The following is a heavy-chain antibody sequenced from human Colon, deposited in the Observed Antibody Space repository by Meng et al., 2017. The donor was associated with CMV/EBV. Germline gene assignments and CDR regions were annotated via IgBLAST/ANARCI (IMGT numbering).Heavy chain of an antibody. D-gene: IGHD3-10*01. CDR3: VYKYRGRRFGGWFDP. CDR2: IYCNDDK. J-gene: IGHJ5*02. Sequence: TMTDSGHTLLKPTTTPTHTCTFSEFSLSTSEVGVGWIRQHPRKALVWLALIYCNDDKHYSPSLKSRLTITTDTSKNQVVLTMTNMYPVDTATDNCVYKYRGRRFGGWFDPWGQGTLVTVSS. CDR1: EFSLSTSEVG. V-gene: IGHV2-5*01.